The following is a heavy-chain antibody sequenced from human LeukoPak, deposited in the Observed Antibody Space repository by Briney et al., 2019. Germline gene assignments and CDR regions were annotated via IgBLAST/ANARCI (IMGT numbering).Heavy chain of an antibody. Sequence: PGGSLRLSCAASGFTFSSYWMHWVRQAPGKGLVWVSRINIDGSSTSYADSVKGRFPILRDNAKNTVYLQMNSLRAEDTAVYYCARRAGAYSHPYDYWGQGTLVTVSS. CDR1: GFTFSSYW. CDR2: INIDGSST. D-gene: IGHD4/OR15-4a*01. J-gene: IGHJ4*02. CDR3: ARRAGAYSHPYDY. V-gene: IGHV3-74*01.